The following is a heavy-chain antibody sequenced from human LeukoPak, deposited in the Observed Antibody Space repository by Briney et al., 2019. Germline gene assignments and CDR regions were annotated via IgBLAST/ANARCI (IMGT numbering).Heavy chain of an antibody. Sequence: SETLSLTCAVYGGSFSGYYWSWIRQPPGKGLEWIGEINHSGSTNYNPSLKSRVTISVDTSKNQFSLKLSSVTPEDTAVYYCARRLTQYDCFDPWGQGILVTVSS. V-gene: IGHV4-34*01. CDR2: INHSGST. D-gene: IGHD2-2*01. CDR1: GGSFSGYY. J-gene: IGHJ5*02. CDR3: ARRLTQYDCFDP.